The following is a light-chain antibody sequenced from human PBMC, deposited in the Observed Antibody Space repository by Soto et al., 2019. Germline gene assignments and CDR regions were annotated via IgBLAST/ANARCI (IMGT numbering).Light chain of an antibody. CDR3: QQRSNWPPAIS. J-gene: IGKJ5*01. CDR2: DAS. Sequence: EIVLTQSPATLSLSPGERATLSCRASQSVSSYLAWYQQKPGQAPRLLIYDASNRAPGIPARFSGSASGTDFTLTISSLAPEDFAVYYCQQRSNWPPAISFGQGTRLEIK. V-gene: IGKV3-11*01. CDR1: QSVSSY.